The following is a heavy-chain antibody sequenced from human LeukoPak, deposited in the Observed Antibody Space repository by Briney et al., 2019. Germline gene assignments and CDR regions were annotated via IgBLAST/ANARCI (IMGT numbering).Heavy chain of an antibody. J-gene: IGHJ4*02. CDR2: VGNDEKTI. CDR1: GFTFSIYG. D-gene: IGHD1-26*01. CDR3: ARERQMGATPFDY. Sequence: GGSLRLSCAASGFTFSIYGMGWVRQAPGKGLEWVAVVGNDEKTIFYADSLRGRFTISRDNSKNTLFLQMNSLRDEDTAVYYCARERQMGATPFDYWGQGSLVTVSS. V-gene: IGHV3-30*03.